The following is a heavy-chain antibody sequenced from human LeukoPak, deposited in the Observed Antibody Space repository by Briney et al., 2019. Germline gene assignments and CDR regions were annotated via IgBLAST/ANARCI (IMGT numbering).Heavy chain of an antibody. D-gene: IGHD3-10*01. CDR2: ISADNGNA. CDR1: GYTFTNYG. CDR3: ARDGVGLYYGSGSYSD. J-gene: IGHJ4*02. Sequence: GASVKVSCRASGYTFTNYGITWVRQAPGQGLEWMGWISADNGNADYAQSLQGRVTMTTDTSTSTAYMELRSLRSDDTALYYCARDGVGLYYGSGSYSDWGQGTLVTVSS. V-gene: IGHV1-18*01.